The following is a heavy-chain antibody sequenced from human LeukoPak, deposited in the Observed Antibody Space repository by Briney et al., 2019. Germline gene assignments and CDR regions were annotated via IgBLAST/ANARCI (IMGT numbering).Heavy chain of an antibody. CDR2: IYYSGST. V-gene: IGHV4-39*01. D-gene: IGHD3-10*01. CDR3: ASQGGTMGEVFDY. Sequence: SETLSLTCTVSGGSISSSSYYWGWIRQPPGKGLEWIGSIYYSGSTYYNPSLKSRVTISVDTSKNQFSLKLSSVTAADTAVYYCASQGGTMGEVFDYWGQGTLVAVSS. J-gene: IGHJ4*02. CDR1: GGSISSSSYY.